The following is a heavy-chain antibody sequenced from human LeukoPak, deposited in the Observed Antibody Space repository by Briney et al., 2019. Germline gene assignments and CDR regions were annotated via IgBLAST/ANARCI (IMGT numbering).Heavy chain of an antibody. CDR1: GGSFSGYY. Sequence: SETLSLTCAVYGGSFSGYYWSWIRQPPGKGPEWIGEINHSGSTNYNPSLKSRVTISVDTSKNQFSLKLSSVTAADTAVYYCARGRLTTKFDYWGQGTLVTVSS. J-gene: IGHJ4*02. D-gene: IGHD3-3*01. CDR3: ARGRLTTKFDY. CDR2: INHSGST. V-gene: IGHV4-34*01.